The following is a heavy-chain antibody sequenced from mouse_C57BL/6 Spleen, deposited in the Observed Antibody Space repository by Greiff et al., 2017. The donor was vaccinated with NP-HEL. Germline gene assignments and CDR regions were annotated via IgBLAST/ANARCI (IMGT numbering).Heavy chain of an antibody. J-gene: IGHJ2*01. CDR1: GFTFSDYY. CDR2: ISNGGGST. V-gene: IGHV5-12*01. Sequence: VQLKESGGGLVQPGGSLKLSCAASGFTFSDYYMYWVRQTPEKRLEWVAYISNGGGSTYYPDTVKGRFTISRDNAKNTLYLQMSRLKSEDTAMYYCARRGSNYAFDYWGQGTTLTVSS. CDR3: ARRGSNYAFDY. D-gene: IGHD2-5*01.